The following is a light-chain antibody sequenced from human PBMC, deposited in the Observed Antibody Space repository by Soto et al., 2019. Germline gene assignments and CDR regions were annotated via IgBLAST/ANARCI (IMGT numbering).Light chain of an antibody. CDR1: QSVSSSY. Sequence: ELVFTQSPGTLSLSPGERATLSCRASQSVSSSYLAWYQQKPGQAPRLLIYGTSSRATGIPDRFSGGGSGTDFTLTISRLEPEDFAVYYCQHYGSSLWTFGQGTKV. V-gene: IGKV3-20*01. J-gene: IGKJ1*01. CDR2: GTS. CDR3: QHYGSSLWT.